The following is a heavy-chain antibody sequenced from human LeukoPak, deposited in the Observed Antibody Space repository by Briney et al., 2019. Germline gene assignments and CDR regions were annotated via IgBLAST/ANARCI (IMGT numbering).Heavy chain of an antibody. V-gene: IGHV3-21*06. CDR3: ARDRKGRTYGDPYWFFDL. D-gene: IGHD4-17*01. Sequence: GGSLRLSCAASGFTFSSYSMNWVRQAPGKGLDWVSSISTSSGSIYYADSMKGRFTISRDNVKNLLFLQMNSLRAEDTAIYYCARDRKGRTYGDPYWFFDLWGRGTLVSVSS. J-gene: IGHJ2*01. CDR2: ISTSSGSI. CDR1: GFTFSSYS.